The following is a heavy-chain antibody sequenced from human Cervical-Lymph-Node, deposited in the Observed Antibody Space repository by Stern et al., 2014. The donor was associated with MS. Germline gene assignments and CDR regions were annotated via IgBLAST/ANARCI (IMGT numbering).Heavy chain of an antibody. V-gene: IGHV1-46*03. CDR2: INPSGGST. J-gene: IGHJ4*02. CDR1: GYTFTSYY. CDR3: ARITGTTDF. Sequence: QVQLVQSGAEVKKPGASGTVSCKASGYTFTSYYMHWVRQPPGQGLEWMGIINPSGGSTSYAQKFQGRVTMTRDTSTSTVYMELSSLRSEDTAVYYCARITGTTDFWGQGTLVTVSS. D-gene: IGHD1-20*01.